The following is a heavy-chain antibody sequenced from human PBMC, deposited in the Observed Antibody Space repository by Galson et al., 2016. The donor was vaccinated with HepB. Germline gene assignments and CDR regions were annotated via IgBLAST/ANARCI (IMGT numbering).Heavy chain of an antibody. CDR1: GFTFSNYG. V-gene: IGHV3-21*01. J-gene: IGHJ4*02. CDR2: ISTTSAYI. Sequence: SLRLSCAASGFTFSNYGMNWVRQAPGKGLEWVSSISTTSAYIYYADSVKGRFTISRDNAKNSLYLQMNSLSAEDTAMYYCARHRITVPRTGLLYWGQGTLVTVSS. D-gene: IGHD6-19*01. CDR3: ARHRITVPRTGLLY.